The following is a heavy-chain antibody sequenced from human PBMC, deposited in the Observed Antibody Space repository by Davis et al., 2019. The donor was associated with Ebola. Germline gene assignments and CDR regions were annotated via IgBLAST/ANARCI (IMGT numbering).Heavy chain of an antibody. CDR2: INTDGSFT. CDR1: RFSFSYDW. Sequence: GGSLRLSCTASRFSFSYDWVHWVRQPPGKGLEWVARINTDGSFTGYVESVKGRFTIYRDNAKNTLYLQMNSLRVEDTAVYFCARFGSAWSRSYWGQGTLVTVSS. V-gene: IGHV3-74*01. J-gene: IGHJ4*02. D-gene: IGHD6-19*01. CDR3: ARFGSAWSRSY.